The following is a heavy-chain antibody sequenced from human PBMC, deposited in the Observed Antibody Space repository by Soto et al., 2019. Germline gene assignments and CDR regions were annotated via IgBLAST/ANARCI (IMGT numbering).Heavy chain of an antibody. D-gene: IGHD6-19*01. Sequence: SETLSLTCAVDDGYFITYYCNWIRHSPGKGLEWIGKINYSGSNNYNPSLKSRVTISIDMSKNQVSLKLTSVTAADTAVYFCARGGSSDWQVAFDIWGQGTTVTVSS. J-gene: IGHJ3*02. V-gene: IGHV4-34*01. CDR3: ARGGSSDWQVAFDI. CDR2: INYSGSN. CDR1: DGYFITYY.